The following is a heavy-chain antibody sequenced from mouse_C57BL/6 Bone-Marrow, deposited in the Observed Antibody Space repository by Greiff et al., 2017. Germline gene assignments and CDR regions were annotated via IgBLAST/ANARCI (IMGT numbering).Heavy chain of an antibody. CDR3: YYAMDY. CDR1: GYTFTSYT. V-gene: IGHV1-4*01. J-gene: IGHJ4*01. Sequence: QVQLQQSGAELARPGASVKMSCKASGYTFTSYTMHWVKQRPGQGLEWIGYINPSSGYTKYNQKFKDKATLTADKSSSTAYMQLGSLTSEDSAVGDLYYAMDYWGQGTSVTVSS. CDR2: INPSSGYT.